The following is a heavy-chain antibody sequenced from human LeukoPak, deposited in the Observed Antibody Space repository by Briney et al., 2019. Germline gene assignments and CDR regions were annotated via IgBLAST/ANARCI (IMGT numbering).Heavy chain of an antibody. Sequence: ASVKVSCKASGYTFTSYGISWVRRAPGQGLEWMGWISAYNGNTNYAQKLQGRVTMNTDTSTSTAYMELRSLRSDDTAVYYCARHLYGSGSYDENWFDPWGQGTLVTVSS. J-gene: IGHJ5*02. D-gene: IGHD3-10*01. CDR1: GYTFTSYG. CDR3: ARHLYGSGSYDENWFDP. V-gene: IGHV1-18*01. CDR2: ISAYNGNT.